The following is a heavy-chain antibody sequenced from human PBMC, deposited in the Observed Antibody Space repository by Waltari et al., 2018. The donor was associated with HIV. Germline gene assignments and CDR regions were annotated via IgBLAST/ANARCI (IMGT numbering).Heavy chain of an antibody. J-gene: IGHJ4*02. V-gene: IGHV4-39*01. CDR2: IYYSGST. Sequence: QLQLQESGPGLVKPSETLSLTCTVPGGSISSRSYYWGWLRQPPGKGLEWIGSIYYSGSTYYNPSLKSRVTISVDTSKNQFSLKLSSVTAADTAVYYCARHTRKYSGSHPAFDYWGQGTLVTVSS. CDR1: GGSISSRSYY. D-gene: IGHD1-26*01. CDR3: ARHTRKYSGSHPAFDY.